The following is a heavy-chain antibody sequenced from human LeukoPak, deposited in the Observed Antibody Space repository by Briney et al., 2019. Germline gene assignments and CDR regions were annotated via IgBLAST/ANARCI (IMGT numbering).Heavy chain of an antibody. CDR3: ARHGRLRAGYYGSSGYPYGMDV. CDR2: IYYSGST. J-gene: IGHJ6*02. V-gene: IGHV4-59*08. D-gene: IGHD3-22*01. CDR1: GGSISSYY. Sequence: PSETLSLTCTVSGGSISSYYWSWIRQPPGKGLEWIGYIYYSGSTNYNPSLKSRVTISVDTSKNQFSLKLSSVTAADTAVYYCARHGRLRAGYYGSSGYPYGMDVWGQGTTVTVSS.